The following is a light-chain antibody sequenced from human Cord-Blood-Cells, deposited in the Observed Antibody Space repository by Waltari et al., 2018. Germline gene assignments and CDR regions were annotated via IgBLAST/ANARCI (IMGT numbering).Light chain of an antibody. CDR1: QSFSSN. Sequence: QSPATLSVSPGERATVSCRSSQSFSSNLAWYHQKPGQAPRLLIYGASTRATGIPARFSGSGSGTEFTLTISSLQSEDFAVYYCQQYNNWPPLTFGGGTKVEIK. CDR2: GAS. CDR3: QQYNNWPPLT. J-gene: IGKJ4*01. V-gene: IGKV3-15*01.